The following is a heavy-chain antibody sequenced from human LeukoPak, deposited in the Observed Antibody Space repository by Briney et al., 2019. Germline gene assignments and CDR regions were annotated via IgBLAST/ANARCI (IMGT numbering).Heavy chain of an antibody. Sequence: SETLSLTCTVSGGSISSYYWSWIRQPPGQGLEWIGYIYYSGSTNYNPSLKSRVTMSVDTSKNQFSLNLSSVTAADTAVYYRASLMTTVTTGDYWGQGTLVTVSS. CDR2: IYYSGST. CDR1: GGSISSYY. V-gene: IGHV4-59*01. CDR3: ASLMTTVTTGDY. D-gene: IGHD4-17*01. J-gene: IGHJ4*02.